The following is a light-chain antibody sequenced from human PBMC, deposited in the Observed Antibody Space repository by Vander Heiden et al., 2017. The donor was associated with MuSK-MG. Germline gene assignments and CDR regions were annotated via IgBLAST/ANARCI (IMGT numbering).Light chain of an antibody. CDR2: DAS. CDR1: QSIGSN. Sequence: EIVMTQSPATLSVSPGERATLSCRASQSIGSNLAWYQQKPGQAPRLLIYDASTKATGVPARFSGGGSGTAFTLTISSLQSEDFAVYYCQQYNFWPQYTFGQGTKVEIK. CDR3: QQYNFWPQYT. V-gene: IGKV3-15*01. J-gene: IGKJ2*01.